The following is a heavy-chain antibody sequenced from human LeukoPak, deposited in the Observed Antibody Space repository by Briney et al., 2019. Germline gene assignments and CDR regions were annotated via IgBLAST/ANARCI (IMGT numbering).Heavy chain of an antibody. D-gene: IGHD3-10*01. CDR2: ISGSGGST. Sequence: PGGSLRLSCAASGFIFSSYAMSWVRQAPWKGLEWVSAISGSGGSTYYADSVKGRFTISRDNSKNTLYLQMNSLRAEDTAVYYCAKDLVKYYYGSGSFFDYWGQGTLVTVSS. V-gene: IGHV3-23*01. CDR1: GFIFSSYA. J-gene: IGHJ4*02. CDR3: AKDLVKYYYGSGSFFDY.